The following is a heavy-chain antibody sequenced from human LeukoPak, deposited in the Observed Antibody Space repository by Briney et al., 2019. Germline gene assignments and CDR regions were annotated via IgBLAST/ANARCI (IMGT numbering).Heavy chain of an antibody. CDR3: AREGNIAARLSYYYYMDV. J-gene: IGHJ6*03. D-gene: IGHD6-6*01. Sequence: SETLSLTCTVSGGSISSYYWSWIRQPPGKGLEWIGYIYYSGSTNYNPSLKSRVTISVDTSKNQFSLKLSSVTAADTAVYYCAREGNIAARLSYYYYMDVWGKGTTVTVSS. CDR1: GGSISSYY. CDR2: IYYSGST. V-gene: IGHV4-59*01.